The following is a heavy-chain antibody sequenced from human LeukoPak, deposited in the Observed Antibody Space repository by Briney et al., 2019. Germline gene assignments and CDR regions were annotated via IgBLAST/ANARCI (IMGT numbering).Heavy chain of an antibody. J-gene: IGHJ4*02. CDR1: GFTFGAYW. D-gene: IGHD6-6*01. Sequence: GGSLRLSCAASGFTFGAYWMNWVRQAPGKGLEWVANIKQDGTEKYYVDSVKGRFTISRDNAKNSLYLQMNSLRADDTAVYYCARGTVSIAARFDYWGQGTLVTVSS. CDR3: ARGTVSIAARFDY. CDR2: IKQDGTEK. V-gene: IGHV3-7*03.